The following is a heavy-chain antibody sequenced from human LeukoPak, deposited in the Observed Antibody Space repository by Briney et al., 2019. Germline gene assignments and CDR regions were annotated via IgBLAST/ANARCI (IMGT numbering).Heavy chain of an antibody. CDR1: GGIXSSYA. V-gene: IGHV1-69*04. CDR3: ARDLPPYYFDY. Sequence: GSSVKVSCKASGGIXSSYAISGVRQAPGQGLELMGRIIPILGIANYAQKFQGRVTITADKSTSTAYMDLSSLRSEDTAVYYCARDLPPYYFDYWGQGTLVTVSS. J-gene: IGHJ4*02. CDR2: IIPILGIA.